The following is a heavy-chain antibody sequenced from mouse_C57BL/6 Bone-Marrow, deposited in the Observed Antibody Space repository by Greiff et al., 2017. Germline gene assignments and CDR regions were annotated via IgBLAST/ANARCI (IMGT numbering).Heavy chain of an antibody. V-gene: IGHV1-85*01. CDR3: ARDYGSSYWYFDV. D-gene: IGHD1-1*01. CDR1: GYTFTSYD. CDR2: IYPRDGST. Sequence: VKLVESGPELVKPGASVKLSCKASGYTFTSYDLNWVKQRPGQGLEWIGWIYPRDGSTKYNEKFKGKATLTVDTSSSTAYMELHSLTSEDSAVYFCARDYGSSYWYFDVWGTGTTVTVSS. J-gene: IGHJ1*03.